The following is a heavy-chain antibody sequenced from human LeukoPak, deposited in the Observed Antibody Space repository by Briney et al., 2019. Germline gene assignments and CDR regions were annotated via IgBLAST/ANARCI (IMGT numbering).Heavy chain of an antibody. J-gene: IGHJ4*02. CDR2: IYTSGST. V-gene: IGHV4-61*09. Sequence: PSETLSLTCTVSGGSISTDNYYWSWIRQPAGKGLEWIGHIYTSGSTNYNPSLKSRVTMSVDTSKNQFSLKLSSVTAADTAVYYCARDWRRGYFDYWGQGTLVTVSS. CDR3: ARDWRRGYFDY. CDR1: GGSISTDNYY.